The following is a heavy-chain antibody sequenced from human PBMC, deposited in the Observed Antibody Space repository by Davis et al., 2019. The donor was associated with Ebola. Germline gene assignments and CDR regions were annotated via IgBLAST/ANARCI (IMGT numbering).Heavy chain of an antibody. CDR3: ARDRPLIVYATPAYYYGMDV. V-gene: IGHV3-30*03. Sequence: GGSLRLSCAASGFTFSSYGMHWVRQAPGKGLEWVAVITYDGSNKYYADSVKGRFTISRDNSKNTLYLQMNSLRAEDTAVYYCARDRPLIVYATPAYYYGMDVWGQGTTVTVSS. J-gene: IGHJ6*02. CDR1: GFTFSSYG. CDR2: ITYDGSNK. D-gene: IGHD2-8*01.